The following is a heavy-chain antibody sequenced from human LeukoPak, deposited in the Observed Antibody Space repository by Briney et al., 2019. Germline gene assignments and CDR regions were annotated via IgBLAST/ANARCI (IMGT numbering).Heavy chain of an antibody. J-gene: IGHJ4*02. CDR3: TRRLGGSSEGYDY. CDR1: GHTFTGYY. CDR2: INPNNGGT. V-gene: IGHV1-2*02. Sequence: ASVKVSCKASGHTFTGYYIHWVQQAPGQGLEWMGWINPNNGGTKYTQKFLGRVTMTGDTSINTAYMEVTSLRSDDTAVYYCTRRLGGSSEGYDYWGQGTLVTVSS. D-gene: IGHD1-26*01.